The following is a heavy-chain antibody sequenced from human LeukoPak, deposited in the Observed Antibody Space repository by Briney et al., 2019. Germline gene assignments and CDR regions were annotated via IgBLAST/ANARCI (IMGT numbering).Heavy chain of an antibody. Sequence: GGSLRLSCAASGFTFSSYGMHWVRQAPGKGLEWVAFIRYDGSNKYYADSVKGRFTISRDNSKNTLYLQMNSLRAEDTAVYYCAKDRTLYNSGWYGYFDYWGQGALVTVSS. V-gene: IGHV3-30*02. CDR1: GFTFSSYG. CDR2: IRYDGSNK. J-gene: IGHJ4*02. D-gene: IGHD6-19*01. CDR3: AKDRTLYNSGWYGYFDY.